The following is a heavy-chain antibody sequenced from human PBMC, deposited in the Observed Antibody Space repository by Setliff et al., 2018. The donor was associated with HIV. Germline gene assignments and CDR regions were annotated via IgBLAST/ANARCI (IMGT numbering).Heavy chain of an antibody. V-gene: IGHV4-4*09. J-gene: IGHJ3*02. CDR1: GGSISTSY. CDR2: IYISGTT. Sequence: PSETLSLTCTVSGGSISTSYWNWIRQPPGKGLEWIAYIYISGTTNYNPSLKSRVTISLDTSRNQFSLKLGSVTAADTAMYYCAREHCSGGSCNCFDIWGQGTRVTVSS. D-gene: IGHD2-15*01. CDR3: AREHCSGGSCNCFDI.